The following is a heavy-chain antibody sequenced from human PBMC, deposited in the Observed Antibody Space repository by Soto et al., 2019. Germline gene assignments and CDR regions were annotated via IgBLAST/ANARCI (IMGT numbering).Heavy chain of an antibody. D-gene: IGHD2-15*01. CDR1: GFTFSNYE. Sequence: EVQLVESGGGLAQPGGSLRLSCAASGFTFSNYEMNWVRQAPEKGLEWVSYIGGSGSTIYYADSVKGRFTISRDNAKNSLYLQMNSLRAEDTAIFYCARGYGDSTRWGQGTLVTVSS. CDR3: ARGYGDSTR. V-gene: IGHV3-48*03. CDR2: IGGSGSTI. J-gene: IGHJ4*02.